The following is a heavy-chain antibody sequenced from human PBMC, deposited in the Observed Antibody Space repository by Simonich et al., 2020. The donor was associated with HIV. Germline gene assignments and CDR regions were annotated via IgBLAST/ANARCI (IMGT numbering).Heavy chain of an antibody. V-gene: IGHV2-5*02. CDR1: GFSLSTSGVG. CDR3: AHSPGGGSGSYYNYFDY. D-gene: IGHD3-10*01. J-gene: IGHJ4*02. CDR2: IYWDDDK. Sequence: QITLKESGPTLVKPTQTLTLTCTFSGFSLSTSGVGVGWIRQPPGKALEWLALIYWDDDKRYSPSLKSRLTIPKDTSKNQVVLTMTNMDPVDTATYYCAHSPGGGSGSYYNYFDYWGQGTLVTVSS.